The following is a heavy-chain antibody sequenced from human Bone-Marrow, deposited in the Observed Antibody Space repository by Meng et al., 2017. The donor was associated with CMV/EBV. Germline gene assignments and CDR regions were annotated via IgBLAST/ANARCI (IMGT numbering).Heavy chain of an antibody. CDR2: ISAYNGNT. Sequence: ASVKVSCKASGYTFTSYGISWVRQAPGQGLEWMGWISAYNGNTNYAQKLQGRVTMTTDTSTSTAYMELRSLRSDDTAVYYCARELIDCSSTSCYDTLTRYYYYGMDVWGQGTTVTVSS. V-gene: IGHV1-18*01. J-gene: IGHJ6*02. CDR1: GYTFTSYG. D-gene: IGHD2-2*01. CDR3: ARELIDCSSTSCYDTLTRYYYYGMDV.